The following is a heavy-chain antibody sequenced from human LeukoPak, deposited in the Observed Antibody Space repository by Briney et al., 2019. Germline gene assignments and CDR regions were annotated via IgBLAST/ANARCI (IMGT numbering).Heavy chain of an antibody. CDR1: GGSISSGGYY. D-gene: IGHD5-12*01. J-gene: IGHJ4*02. Sequence: SQTLSLTCTVSGGSISSGGYYWRWFRQHPGKGLEWIGYIYYSGNTYYNPSLQSRVTLSVDTSKNQFSLKLSSVTAADTAVYYCARVAQYSGYDLDYWGQGTLVTGPS. V-gene: IGHV4-31*03. CDR3: ARVAQYSGYDLDY. CDR2: IYYSGNT.